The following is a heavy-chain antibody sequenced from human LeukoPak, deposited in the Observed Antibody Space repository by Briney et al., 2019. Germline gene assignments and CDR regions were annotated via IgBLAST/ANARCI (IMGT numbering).Heavy chain of an antibody. CDR2: MNPNSGNT. V-gene: IGHV1-8*01. D-gene: IGHD3-3*01. CDR1: GYTFTSYD. J-gene: IGHJ3*02. Sequence: ASVKVSCKASGYTFTSYDINWVRQATGQGLEWMGWMNPNSGNTGYAQKFQGRVTMTRNTSISTAYMELSSLRSEDTAVYYCARTYDFGRGPPGDAFDNWGQGTLVTVPS. CDR3: ARTYDFGRGPPGDAFDN.